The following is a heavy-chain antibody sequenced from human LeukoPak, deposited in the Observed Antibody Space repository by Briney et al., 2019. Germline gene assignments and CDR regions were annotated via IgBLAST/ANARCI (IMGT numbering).Heavy chain of an antibody. CDR1: GGSISTYY. CDR2: IYSSGST. J-gene: IGHJ3*02. CDR3: ARSAGREDFAFDI. Sequence: SETLSLTCTLSGGSISTYYWSWIRQSPGKGLEWIGYIYSSGSTNYNPSLKSRVTISVDTSKNQFSLKLNSATAADTAVYYCARSAGREDFAFDIWGQGTMVTVSS. V-gene: IGHV4-59*08. D-gene: IGHD1-14*01.